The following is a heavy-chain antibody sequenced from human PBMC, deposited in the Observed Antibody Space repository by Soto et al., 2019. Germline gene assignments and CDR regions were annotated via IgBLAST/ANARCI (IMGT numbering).Heavy chain of an antibody. J-gene: IGHJ1*01. D-gene: IGHD1-26*01. CDR1: GGSISSGGYY. CDR2: IYYSGST. CDR3: ASSAGALLYFQH. V-gene: IGHV4-31*02. Sequence: ASETLSLTCTVSGGSISSGGYYWSWIRQHPGKGLEWIGYIYYSGSTYYNPSLKSRVTISVDTSKNQFSLKLSSVTAADTAVYYCASSAGALLYFQHWGQGTLVTVSS.